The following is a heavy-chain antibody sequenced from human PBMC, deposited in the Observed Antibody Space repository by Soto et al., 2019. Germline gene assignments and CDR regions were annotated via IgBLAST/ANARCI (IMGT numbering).Heavy chain of an antibody. V-gene: IGHV3-21*01. CDR2: ISSSSSFI. CDR3: AREDYYYDWSTSVGVDV. J-gene: IGHJ6*02. D-gene: IGHD3-22*01. Sequence: GGSLRLSCAASGFTFSSYSMNWVRQAPGKGLEWVSSISSSSSFIYYADSVKGRFTISRDNAKNSLYLQMNSLRAEDTAVYFCAREDYYYDWSTSVGVDVWGQGTTVTGSS. CDR1: GFTFSSYS.